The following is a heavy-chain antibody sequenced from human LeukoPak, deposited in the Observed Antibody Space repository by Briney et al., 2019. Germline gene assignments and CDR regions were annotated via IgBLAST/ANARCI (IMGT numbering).Heavy chain of an antibody. Sequence: ASVKVSCKASGYTFTGYYMHWVRQAPGQGLEWMGWINPDSGGKNYAQKFQGRVTMTRDTSISTAYMELSRLRSDDTAVYYCARGPSSSGWYGVGVFDYWGQGTLVTVSS. CDR3: ARGPSSSGWYGVGVFDY. CDR2: INPDSGGK. V-gene: IGHV1-2*02. D-gene: IGHD6-19*01. CDR1: GYTFTGYY. J-gene: IGHJ4*02.